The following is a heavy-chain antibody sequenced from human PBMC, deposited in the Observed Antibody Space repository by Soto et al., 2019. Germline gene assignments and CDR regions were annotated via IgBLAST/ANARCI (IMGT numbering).Heavy chain of an antibody. CDR3: ARALGYSGYAGMDV. D-gene: IGHD5-12*01. Sequence: ASVKGSCTDFGYTLYTNGITWGRQGPGQGLEWLGWISPDNGNTNYAQKLQGRVTMTTDTSTSTAYMELRSLRSDDTAVYYCARALGYSGYAGMDVWGQGTTVTVSS. CDR2: ISPDNGNT. V-gene: IGHV1-18*01. CDR1: GYTLYTNG. J-gene: IGHJ6*02.